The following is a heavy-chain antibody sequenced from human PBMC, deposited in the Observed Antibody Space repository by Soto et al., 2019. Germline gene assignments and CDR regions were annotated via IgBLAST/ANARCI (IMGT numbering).Heavy chain of an antibody. CDR1: GFTFSSYA. CDR2: ISDSGGST. V-gene: IGHV3-23*01. Sequence: GSLRLSCAASGFTFSSYAMSWVRQAPGKGLEWVSTISDSGGSTYSADSVQGRFTISRDNSKSTLYLQMNSLRAEDTAVYYCAKAWSSSWYYFDYWGQGTLVTVSS. CDR3: AKAWSSSWYYFDY. D-gene: IGHD6-13*01. J-gene: IGHJ4*02.